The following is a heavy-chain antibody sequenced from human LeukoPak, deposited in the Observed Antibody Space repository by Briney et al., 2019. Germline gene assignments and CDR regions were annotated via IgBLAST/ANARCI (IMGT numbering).Heavy chain of an antibody. D-gene: IGHD3-10*01. CDR1: GGSISSSNW. V-gene: IGHV4-4*02. J-gene: IGHJ5*02. CDR3: ARGGYYGSGNDFRFDP. CDR2: IYHSGST. Sequence: SGTLSLTCAVSGGSISSSNWWSWVRQPPGKGLEWIGEIYHSGSTNYNPSLKSRVTISVDTSKNQFSLKLSSVTAADTAVYYCARGGYYGSGNDFRFDPWGQGTLVTVSS.